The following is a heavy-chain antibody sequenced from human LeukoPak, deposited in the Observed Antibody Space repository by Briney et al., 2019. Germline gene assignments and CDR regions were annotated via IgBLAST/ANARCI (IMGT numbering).Heavy chain of an antibody. D-gene: IGHD2-2*01. CDR3: ARGLSSSWYWFDT. CDR2: INTSGNI. Sequence: SETLSLTCTVSGGSISSESYYWSWIRQPAGKGLEWIGRINTSGNINYNPSLKSRVTLSVDTSNNQFSLKLSSLTAADTAVYYCARGLSSSWYWFDTWGQGTLVTVPS. J-gene: IGHJ5*02. CDR1: GGSISSESYY. V-gene: IGHV4-61*02.